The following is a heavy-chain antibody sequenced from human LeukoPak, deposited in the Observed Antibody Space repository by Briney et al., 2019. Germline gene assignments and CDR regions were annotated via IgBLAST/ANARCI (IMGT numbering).Heavy chain of an antibody. CDR2: ISAYNGIT. Sequence: ASVKVSCKASGYTFNNYGISWVRQAPGQGLEWVGWISAYNGITGYAQKLQGRVTMTTVTSTNTAYMELRSLRSDDTAVYYCAREGTDYGNPSGYYGMDVWGQGTTVTVSS. D-gene: IGHD4-11*01. J-gene: IGHJ6*02. V-gene: IGHV1-18*01. CDR3: AREGTDYGNPSGYYGMDV. CDR1: GYTFNNYG.